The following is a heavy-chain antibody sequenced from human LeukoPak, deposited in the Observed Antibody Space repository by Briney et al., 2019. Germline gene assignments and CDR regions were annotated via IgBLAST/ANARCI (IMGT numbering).Heavy chain of an antibody. Sequence: GGSLRLSCAASGLTFSNAWMSWVRQAPGKGLEWVGRIKRKSDGGTTDYAAPVKGRFTISRDDSKNTLYLQMNSLRAEDTAVYYCAKVGGYYYDSSGYALWGQGTMVTVSS. CDR1: GLTFSNAW. J-gene: IGHJ3*01. D-gene: IGHD3-22*01. CDR2: IKRKSDGGTT. CDR3: AKVGGYYYDSSGYAL. V-gene: IGHV3-15*01.